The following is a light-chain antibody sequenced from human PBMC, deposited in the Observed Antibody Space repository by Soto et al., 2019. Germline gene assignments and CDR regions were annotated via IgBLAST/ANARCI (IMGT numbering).Light chain of an antibody. CDR2: GAS. V-gene: IGKV3-15*01. J-gene: IGKJ4*01. Sequence: EIVMAQSPATLSVAPGERVTLYCRASQGVSRKLAWYQHKSGQAPRLLISGASAGATGIPARFSGSGSGTEFTLTISSLQSEDCAIYYCQQYHTWPITFGGGTKVDIK. CDR1: QGVSRK. CDR3: QQYHTWPIT.